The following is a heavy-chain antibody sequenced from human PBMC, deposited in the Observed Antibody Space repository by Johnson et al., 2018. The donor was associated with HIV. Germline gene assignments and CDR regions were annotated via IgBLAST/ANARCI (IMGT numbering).Heavy chain of an antibody. CDR2: IYSGGST. CDR1: GFTVSSNY. Sequence: QLVESGGGLIQPGGSLRLSCAASGFTVSSNYMSWVRQAPGKGLEWVSVIYSGGSTYYADSVKGRFTISRDNSKNSLYLQMNSLRAEDTALYYCARDRAGNGVFPDAFDIWGQGTMVTVSS. V-gene: IGHV3-53*01. J-gene: IGHJ3*02. CDR3: ARDRAGNGVFPDAFDI. D-gene: IGHD2-8*01.